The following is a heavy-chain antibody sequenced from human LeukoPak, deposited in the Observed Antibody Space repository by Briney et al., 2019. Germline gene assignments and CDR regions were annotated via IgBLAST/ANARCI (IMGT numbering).Heavy chain of an antibody. CDR2: IRSDSTII. CDR1: GFAFNTYS. Sequence: PGGSLRLSCAASGFAFNTYSMNCVRQAPGKGLEWVSYIRSDSTIINYAESVKGRFTISRDNAKNSLYLQMNSLRAEDTAVYFCARVQAGKWDFDFWGQGTLVTVSS. V-gene: IGHV3-48*01. J-gene: IGHJ4*02. CDR3: ARVQAGKWDFDF. D-gene: IGHD2-8*01.